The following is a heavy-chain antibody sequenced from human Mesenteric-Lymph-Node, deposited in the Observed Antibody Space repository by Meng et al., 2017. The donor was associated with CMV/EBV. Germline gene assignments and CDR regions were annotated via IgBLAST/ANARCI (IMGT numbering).Heavy chain of an antibody. CDR3: ATNIVLLPAAMYYGMDV. CDR1: GFTFSSFS. Sequence: GESLKISCAASGFTFSSFSMNWVRQAPGKGLEWVSSISTSSSYIYYADSVKGRFTISRDNSKNTLYLQMNSLRAEDTAVYYCATNIVLLPAAMYYGMDVWGQGTTVTVSS. V-gene: IGHV3-21*01. J-gene: IGHJ6*02. D-gene: IGHD2-2*01. CDR2: ISTSSSYI.